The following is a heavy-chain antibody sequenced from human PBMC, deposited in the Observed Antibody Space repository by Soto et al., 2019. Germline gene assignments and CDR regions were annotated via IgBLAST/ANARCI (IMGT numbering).Heavy chain of an antibody. D-gene: IGHD2-15*01. CDR3: ASERVVVGVDYYRGMDV. CDR1: GYTFKSHY. V-gene: IGHV1-46*02. CDR2: INPGTGRT. Sequence: QVQLVQSGAEVRKPGASVKVSCKASGYTFKSHYIHWLRQAPGQGLEWLGVINPGTGRTTYAQSFQGRVIMVRDTSTSTVNMDLSSLRSEDTAVYYGASERVVVGVDYYRGMDVWGQGTTVTVSS. J-gene: IGHJ6*02.